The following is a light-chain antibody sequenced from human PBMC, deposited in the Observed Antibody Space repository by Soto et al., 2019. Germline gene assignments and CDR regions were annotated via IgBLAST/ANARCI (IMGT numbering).Light chain of an antibody. CDR2: EVS. Sequence: QSVLTQPASVSGSPGQSITISCTGTSSDVGAYNYVSWYQQHPGKAPKLMIYEVSNRPSGVSNRFSGSKSGNTASLTISGLQAEDEADHYCSSYTSISTPYVFGTGTKVTVL. J-gene: IGLJ1*01. CDR3: SSYTSISTPYV. CDR1: SSDVGAYNY. V-gene: IGLV2-14*01.